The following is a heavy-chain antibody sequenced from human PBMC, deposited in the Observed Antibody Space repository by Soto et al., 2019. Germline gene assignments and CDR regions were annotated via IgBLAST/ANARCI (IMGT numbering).Heavy chain of an antibody. CDR2: IWYDGSNK. V-gene: IGHV3-33*01. Sequence: QVQLVESGGGVVQPGRSLRLSCAASGFTFRNYGMHWVRQAPGKGLEWLAVIWYDGSNKYYADSVKGRFTISRDNSKNTLNLQMNSLRAEDTAVYYCARDVRSRRYDLWGQGTLFTVSS. CDR1: GFTFRNYG. J-gene: IGHJ5*02. CDR3: ARDVRSRRYDL. D-gene: IGHD3-10*02.